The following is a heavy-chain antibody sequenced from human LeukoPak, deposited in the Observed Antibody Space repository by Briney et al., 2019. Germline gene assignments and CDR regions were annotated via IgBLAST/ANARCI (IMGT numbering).Heavy chain of an antibody. CDR2: ISSSSSYI. CDR3: TSWSYYYYAFDY. D-gene: IGHD3-10*01. J-gene: IGHJ4*02. V-gene: IGHV3-21*01. Sequence: PGGSLRLSCAASGFIFSTYSMSWVRQAPGKGLEWVSSISSSSSYIHYADSVKGRFTISRDNAQNSLYLQMNSLRVEDTAVYYCTSWSYYYYAFDYWGQGTLVTVSS. CDR1: GFIFSTYS.